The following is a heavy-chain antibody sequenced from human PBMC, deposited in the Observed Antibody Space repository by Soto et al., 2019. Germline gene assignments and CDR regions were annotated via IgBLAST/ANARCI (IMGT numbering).Heavy chain of an antibody. CDR3: ARHAEYSSSLYWFDP. J-gene: IGHJ5*02. Sequence: SETLSLTCTVSGGSISSSSYYWGWIRQPPGKGLEWIGSIYYSGSTYYNPSLKSRVTISVDTSKNQFSLKLSSVTAADTAVYYCARHAEYSSSLYWFDPWGQGTLVTVSS. CDR2: IYYSGST. D-gene: IGHD6-6*01. V-gene: IGHV4-39*01. CDR1: GGSISSSSYY.